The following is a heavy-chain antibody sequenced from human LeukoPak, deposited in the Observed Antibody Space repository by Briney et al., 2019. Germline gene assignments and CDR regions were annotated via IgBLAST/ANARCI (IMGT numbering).Heavy chain of an antibody. D-gene: IGHD5-18*01. V-gene: IGHV3-7*03. J-gene: IGHJ4*02. CDR3: ARGGTRGYSPVDY. CDR1: GFTIRSYW. CDR2: IKQDGSER. Sequence: GGSLRLSCAASGFTIRSYWMSWVRQAPGKGLEWVANIKQDGSERNYVDSVKGRSTISRDNAKNSLFLQMNSLRVEDTAVYYCARGGTRGYSPVDYWGQGILVTVSS.